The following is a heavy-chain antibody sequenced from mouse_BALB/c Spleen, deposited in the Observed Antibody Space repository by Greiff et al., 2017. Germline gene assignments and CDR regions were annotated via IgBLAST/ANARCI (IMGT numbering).Heavy chain of an antibody. J-gene: IGHJ4*01. Sequence: VQLQQPGAELVRPGASVKLSCKASGYTFTSYWINWVKQRPGQGLEWIGNIYPSDSYTNYNQKFKDKATLTVDKSSSTAYMQLSSPTSEDSAVYYCTRVLRGAMDYWGQGTSVTVSS. CDR1: GYTFTSYW. CDR3: TRVLRGAMDY. D-gene: IGHD1-1*01. V-gene: IGHV1-69*02. CDR2: IYPSDSYT.